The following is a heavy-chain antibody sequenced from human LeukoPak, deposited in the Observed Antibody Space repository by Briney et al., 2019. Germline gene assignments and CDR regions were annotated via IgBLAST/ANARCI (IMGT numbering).Heavy chain of an antibody. CDR1: GFTVSSNY. CDR3: ARAYSSGWAPTGMDV. J-gene: IGHJ6*02. CDR2: IYSGGST. D-gene: IGHD6-19*01. Sequence: GGSLRLSRAASGFTVSSNYMSWVRQAPGKGLEWVSVIYSGGSTYYADSVKGRFTISRDNSKNTLYLQMNSLRAEDTAVYYCARAYSSGWAPTGMDVWGQGTTVTVSS. V-gene: IGHV3-53*01.